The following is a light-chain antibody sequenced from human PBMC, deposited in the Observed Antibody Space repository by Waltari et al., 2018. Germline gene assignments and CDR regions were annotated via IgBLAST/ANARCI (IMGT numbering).Light chain of an antibody. Sequence: DIQVTQSPSSLSASVGDRVTITCRASQGISNYLAWYQQKPGKVPKLLIYDASTLQSGVPSRFSGSRSRTDLTLTISSLQPEDVATYYCQQYNVAPITFGQGTRLEI. CDR2: DAS. V-gene: IGKV1-27*01. CDR3: QQYNVAPIT. J-gene: IGKJ5*01. CDR1: QGISNY.